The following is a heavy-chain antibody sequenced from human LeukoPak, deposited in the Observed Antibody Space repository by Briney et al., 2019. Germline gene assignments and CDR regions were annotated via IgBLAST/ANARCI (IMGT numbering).Heavy chain of an antibody. V-gene: IGHV3-21*04. Sequence: PGGSLRLSCAASGFTFSSYSMNWVRQAPGKGLEWVSSISSSSSYIYYADSVKGRFTISRDNAKNTLYLQMNSLRAEDTAVYYCAKEGSGSYLIENWFDPWGQGTLVTVSS. D-gene: IGHD3-10*01. J-gene: IGHJ5*02. CDR3: AKEGSGSYLIENWFDP. CDR1: GFTFSSYS. CDR2: ISSSSSYI.